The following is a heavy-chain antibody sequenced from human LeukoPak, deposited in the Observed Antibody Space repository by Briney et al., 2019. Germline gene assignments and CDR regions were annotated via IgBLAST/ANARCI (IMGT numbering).Heavy chain of an antibody. V-gene: IGHV1-2*02. Sequence: ASVKVSSKASGYSFTGYYIHWVRQAPGQGLEWMGWINPNGGVKSAQKFQGRVTMTRDMSINTVYMELSGLTSDDTALYYCARGPNHYYYMDFWGKGTTVSVSS. CDR3: ARGPNHYYYMDF. J-gene: IGHJ6*03. CDR1: GYSFTGYY. CDR2: INPNGGV.